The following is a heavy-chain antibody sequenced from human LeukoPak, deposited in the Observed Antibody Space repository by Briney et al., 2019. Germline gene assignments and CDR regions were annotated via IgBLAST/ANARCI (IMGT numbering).Heavy chain of an antibody. CDR2: IYPRDGNT. CDR3: ARDRPSRYHLYYYYGMDV. Sequence: ASVKVSCKASGYTFTSNYIHWVRQAPGQGLEWMGMIYPRDGNTNYAQKLQGRVTMTTDTSTSTAYMELRSLRSDDTAVYYCARDRPSRYHLYYYYGMDVWGQGTTVTVSS. D-gene: IGHD1-14*01. V-gene: IGHV1-46*01. CDR1: GYTFTSNY. J-gene: IGHJ6*02.